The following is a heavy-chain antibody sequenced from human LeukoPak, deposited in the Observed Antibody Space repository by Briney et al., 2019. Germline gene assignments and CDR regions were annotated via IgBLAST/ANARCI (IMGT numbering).Heavy chain of an antibody. CDR2: ISANNGNT. J-gene: IGHJ6*03. D-gene: IGHD3-3*02. CDR3: TRSPFSARKPYYMDV. CDR1: GYTFTSYG. V-gene: IGHV1-18*01. Sequence: ASVKVSCKAAGYTFTSYGITWVRQSPGQGLEWVGWISANNGNTDHAQKFRDRVTMTRDRSTSTAYMELRSLRSDDTAVYYCTRSPFSARKPYYMDVWGKGTTVTVSS.